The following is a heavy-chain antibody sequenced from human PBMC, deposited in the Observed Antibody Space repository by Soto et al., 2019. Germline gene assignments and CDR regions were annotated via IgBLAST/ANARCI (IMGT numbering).Heavy chain of an antibody. CDR2: ISGSGGST. CDR1: GFTFSSCA. CDR3: ENDYFHSSAYYSYAMDV. Sequence: GGSLRLSCAASGFTFSSCAMNWVRQAPGKGLHWVSAISGSGGSTYYADSVKGRFTISRDNSKNTLYLQLNSLRAEDTAVYYCENDYFHSSAYYSYAMDVWGQGTTVTVSS. V-gene: IGHV3-23*01. J-gene: IGHJ6*02. D-gene: IGHD3-22*01.